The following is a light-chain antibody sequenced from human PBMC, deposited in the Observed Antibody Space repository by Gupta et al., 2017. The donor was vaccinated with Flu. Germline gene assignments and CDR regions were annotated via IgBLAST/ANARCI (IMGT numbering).Light chain of an antibody. V-gene: IGKV2-30*02. CDR2: RGS. CDR3: KQGKRLKT. CDR1: QSLVHGNGNTY. J-gene: IGKJ1*01. Sequence: DVVMTQSPLSLPVTLGQPASISCRSSQSLVHGNGNTYLTWFQQRPGQSPRRLIYRGSNRDSGDPDRFSGSGAGTDFTLKSSRGEDEDVGVYYGKQGKRLKTFGQGTKVEIK.